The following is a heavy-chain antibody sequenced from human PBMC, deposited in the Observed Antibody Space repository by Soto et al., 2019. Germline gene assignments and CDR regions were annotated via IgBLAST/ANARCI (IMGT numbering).Heavy chain of an antibody. CDR1: GYTFTNYD. CDR2: VNPNSGNT. J-gene: IGHJ6*02. V-gene: IGHV1-8*01. Sequence: ASVKVSCKASGYTFTNYDINWVRRATGQGLEWMGWVNPNSGNTGNAQKFQGRLTMTRNTAISTAYMELSSLTSEDTAIYYCVRGKDYYYGMDVWGHGTTVTVSS. CDR3: VRGKDYYYGMDV.